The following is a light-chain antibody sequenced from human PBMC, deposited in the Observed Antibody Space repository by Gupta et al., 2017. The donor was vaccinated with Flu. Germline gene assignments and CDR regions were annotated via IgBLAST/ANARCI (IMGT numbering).Light chain of an antibody. V-gene: IGKV1-9*01. CDR2: AAS. J-gene: IGKJ3*01. CDR3: QQLNSYPRT. CDR1: QGISSY. Sequence: DITLTQSPCFLTGCVGDRVTITCRASQGISSYLAWYQQKPGKAPKLLIEAASTLQSGVPSRFSGRGSGTEFTLTISSLQPEDFATYYCQQLNSYPRTFGPGTKVDIK.